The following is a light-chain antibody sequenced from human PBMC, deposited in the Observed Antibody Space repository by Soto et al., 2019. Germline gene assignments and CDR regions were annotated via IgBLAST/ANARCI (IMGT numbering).Light chain of an antibody. V-gene: IGKV4-1*01. Sequence: DIVMTQSPDSLAVSLGERATINCKSSQSVLYSPNNKNYLAWYQKKPGQPPNLLIYWASTRESGVPDRCSGGGSGTDFTTNNSSLQAEDVAVYYCQQYYDTPRTFGQGTKVEIK. J-gene: IGKJ1*01. CDR1: QSVLYSPNNKNY. CDR2: WAS. CDR3: QQYYDTPRT.